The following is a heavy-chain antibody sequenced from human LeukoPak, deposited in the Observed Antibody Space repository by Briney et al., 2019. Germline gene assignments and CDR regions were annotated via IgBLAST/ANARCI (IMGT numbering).Heavy chain of an antibody. CDR3: TRGYNTASLD. CDR2: INTDGSTT. D-gene: IGHD5-18*01. J-gene: IGHJ4*02. Sequence: QPGGSLRLSCVASGFTFSRNWLHWVRQVPGKGLVWVSRINTDGSTTNYADSVKGRFTISRDNTKNTLYLQMNSLRAEDSAVYFCTRGYNTASLDWGQGTRSTVAS. CDR1: GFTFSRNW. V-gene: IGHV3-74*01.